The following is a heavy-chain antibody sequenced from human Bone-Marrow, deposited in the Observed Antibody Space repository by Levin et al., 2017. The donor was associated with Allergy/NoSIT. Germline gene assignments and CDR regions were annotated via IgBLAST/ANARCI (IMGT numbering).Heavy chain of an antibody. J-gene: IGHJ4*02. Sequence: VSVKVSCKASGYTFTGYYLHWVRQAPGQGLEWMGWINPNSGDTNSAQKFQGRVTMTRDTSITTAYMELSRLTSDDTAVYYCARERSITIFGVVPTKTFDYWGQGTLVTVSS. CDR3: ARERSITIFGVVPTKTFDY. V-gene: IGHV1-2*02. CDR2: INPNSGDT. CDR1: GYTFTGYY. D-gene: IGHD3-3*01.